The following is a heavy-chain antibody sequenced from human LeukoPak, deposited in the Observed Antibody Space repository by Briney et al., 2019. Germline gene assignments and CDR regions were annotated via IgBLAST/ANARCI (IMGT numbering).Heavy chain of an antibody. CDR2: VYYSGTT. V-gene: IGHV4-39*07. CDR1: GDSISLSFYY. J-gene: IGHJ4*02. Sequence: KPSETLSPTCSVSGDSISLSFYYWGWIRQPPGKALEWIGSVYYSGTTSYNPSLKSRVTISVDMSKNHFSLRLRSVTAADTAMYYCARGSAWGYYDSSGYYRYWGQGTLVTVSS. D-gene: IGHD3-22*01. CDR3: ARGSAWGYYDSSGYYRY.